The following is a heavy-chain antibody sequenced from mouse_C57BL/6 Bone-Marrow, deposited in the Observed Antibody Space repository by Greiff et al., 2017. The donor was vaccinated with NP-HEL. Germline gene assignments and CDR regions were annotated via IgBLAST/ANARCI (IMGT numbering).Heavy chain of an antibody. J-gene: IGHJ2*01. CDR3: TTEDGYYESY. Sequence: EVKLQESGAELVRPGASVKLSCTASGFNIKDDYMHWVKQRPEQGLEWIGWIDPENGDTEYASKFQGKATITADTSSNTAYLQLSRLTSEDTAVYYCTTEDGYYESYWGQGTTLTVSS. CDR1: GFNIKDDY. D-gene: IGHD2-3*01. CDR2: IDPENGDT. V-gene: IGHV14-4*01.